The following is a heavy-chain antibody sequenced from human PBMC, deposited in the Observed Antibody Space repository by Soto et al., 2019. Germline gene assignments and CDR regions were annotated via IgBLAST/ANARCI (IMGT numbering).Heavy chain of an antibody. D-gene: IGHD5-18*01. CDR2: INHSGST. Sequence: PSETLSLTCAVYGGSFSGYYWSWIRQPPGKGLEWIGEINHSGSTNYNPSLKSRVTISVDTSKNQFSLKLSSVTAADTAVYYCARTVDTAMVIDYWGQGTLVTVS. CDR3: ARTVDTAMVIDY. CDR1: GGSFSGYY. V-gene: IGHV4-34*01. J-gene: IGHJ4*02.